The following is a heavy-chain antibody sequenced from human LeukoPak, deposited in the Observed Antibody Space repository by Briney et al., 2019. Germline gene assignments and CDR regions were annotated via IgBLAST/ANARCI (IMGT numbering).Heavy chain of an antibody. CDR3: ARVRVTNNWFDP. CDR1: GFTFSSYW. V-gene: IGHV3-7*01. J-gene: IGHJ5*02. CDR2: IKQDGSEK. Sequence: GGSLRLSCAASGFTFSSYWMSWVRQAPGKGLEWAANIKQDGSEKYYVDSVKGRFTISRDNTKNSLYLQMNSLRAEDTAVYYCARVRVTNNWFDPWGQGTLVTVSS. D-gene: IGHD4-17*01.